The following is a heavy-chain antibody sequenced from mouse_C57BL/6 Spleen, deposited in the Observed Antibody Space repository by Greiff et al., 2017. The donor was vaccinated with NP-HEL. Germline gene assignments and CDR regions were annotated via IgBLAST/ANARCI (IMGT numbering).Heavy chain of an antibody. Sequence: VHVKQSGAELVKPGASVKLSCTASGFNIKDYYMHWVKQRTEQGLEWIGRIDPEDGETKYAPKFQGKATITADTSSNTAYLQLSSLTSEDTAVYYCARGYDGYYWYFDVWGTGTTVTVSS. J-gene: IGHJ1*03. D-gene: IGHD2-3*01. CDR3: ARGYDGYYWYFDV. CDR1: GFNIKDYY. CDR2: IDPEDGET. V-gene: IGHV14-2*01.